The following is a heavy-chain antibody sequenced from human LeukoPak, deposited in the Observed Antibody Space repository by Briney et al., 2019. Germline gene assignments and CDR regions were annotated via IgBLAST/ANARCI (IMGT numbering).Heavy chain of an antibody. CDR3: ARGLYYAFDI. CDR1: GGSISSSSYY. D-gene: IGHD2-8*01. CDR2: IYYSGST. J-gene: IGHJ3*02. Sequence: PSETLSLTCTVSGGSISSSSYYWGWIRQPPGKGLEWIGSIYYSGSTYYNPSLKSRVTISVDTSKNQFSLKLNSVTAADTAVYYCARGLYYAFDIWGQGTMVTVSS. V-gene: IGHV4-39*07.